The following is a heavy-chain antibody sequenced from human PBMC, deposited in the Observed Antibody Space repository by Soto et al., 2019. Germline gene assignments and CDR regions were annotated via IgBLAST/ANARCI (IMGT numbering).Heavy chain of an antibody. CDR1: GYTFTSYG. Sequence: ASGKASCKASGYTFTSYGISWGRQAPGQGLEWMGWISAYNGNTNYAQKLQGSVTMTTDTSTSTAYMELRSLRSDYTAVYYCARDGFIESPNWFASWGPGSLLPVSS. CDR2: ISAYNGNT. CDR3: ARDGFIESPNWFAS. J-gene: IGHJ5*01. V-gene: IGHV1-18*01. D-gene: IGHD1-26*01.